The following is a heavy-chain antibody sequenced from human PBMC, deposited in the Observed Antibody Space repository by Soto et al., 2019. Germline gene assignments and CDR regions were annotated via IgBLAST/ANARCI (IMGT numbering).Heavy chain of an antibody. CDR3: AKPWVQSITDRRPRFDY. CDR1: GFTFSTYS. D-gene: IGHD6-6*01. Sequence: GVSLRLSCAASGFTFSTYSMTWVRQAPGRGLQCVSTISDSGDIAYYADSVKGRFTISRENSRNTLYLQMNNLRAEDTALYYCAKPWVQSITDRRPRFDYWGRGTMVTVSS. J-gene: IGHJ4*02. CDR2: ISDSGDIA. V-gene: IGHV3-23*01.